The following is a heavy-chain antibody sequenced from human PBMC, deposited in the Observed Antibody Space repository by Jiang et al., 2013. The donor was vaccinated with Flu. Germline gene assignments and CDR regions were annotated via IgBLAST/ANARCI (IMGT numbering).Heavy chain of an antibody. V-gene: IGHV5-51*01. CDR2: DSDT. J-gene: IGHJ4*02. CDR3: ARMDCSGGSCYASSFDY. Sequence: DSDTRYSPSFQGQVTISADKSISTAYLQWSSLKASDTAMYYCARMDCSGGSCYASSFDYWGQGTLVTVSS. D-gene: IGHD2-15*01.